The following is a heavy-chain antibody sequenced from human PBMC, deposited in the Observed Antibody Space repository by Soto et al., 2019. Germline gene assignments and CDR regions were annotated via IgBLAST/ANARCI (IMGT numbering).Heavy chain of an antibody. CDR2: INHSGST. V-gene: IGHV4-34*01. CDR3: ARARGYSYGLDY. CDR1: GGSFSGYY. Sequence: SETLSLTCAVYGGSFSGYYWSWIRQPPGKGLEWIGEINHSGSTNYNPSLKSRVTISVDTSKNQFSLKLSSVTAADTAVYYCARARGYSYGLDYWGQGTLVTVSS. D-gene: IGHD5-18*01. J-gene: IGHJ4*02.